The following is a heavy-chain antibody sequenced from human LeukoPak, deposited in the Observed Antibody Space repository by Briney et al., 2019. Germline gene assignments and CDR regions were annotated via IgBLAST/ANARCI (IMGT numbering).Heavy chain of an antibody. CDR3: ARGGRITMVRGGHPYYFDY. D-gene: IGHD3-10*01. J-gene: IGHJ4*02. CDR2: INHSGST. CDR1: GGSFSGYY. V-gene: IGHV4-34*01. Sequence: SETLSLTCAVYGGSFSGYYWNWIRQPPGKGLEWIGEINHSGSTNYNPSLKSRVTISVDTSKNQFSLKLSSVTAADTAVYYCARGGRITMVRGGHPYYFDYWGQGTLVTVSS.